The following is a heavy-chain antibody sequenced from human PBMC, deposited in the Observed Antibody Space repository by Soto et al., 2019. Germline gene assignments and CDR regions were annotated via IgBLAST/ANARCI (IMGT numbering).Heavy chain of an antibody. CDR1: GFTFSSYA. J-gene: IGHJ6*02. CDR3: AREYYDFWSGYLPNYYYYGMDV. CDR2: ISHDGSNK. V-gene: IGHV3-30-3*01. Sequence: GGSLRLSCAASGFTFSSYAMHWVRQAPGKGLEWVAVISHDGSNKYYADSVKGRFTISRDNSKNTLYLQMNSLRAEDTAVYYCAREYYDFWSGYLPNYYYYGMDVWGQGTTVTVSS. D-gene: IGHD3-3*01.